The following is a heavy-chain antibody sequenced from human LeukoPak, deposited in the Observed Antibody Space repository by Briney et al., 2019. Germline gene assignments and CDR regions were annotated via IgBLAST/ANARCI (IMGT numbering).Heavy chain of an antibody. CDR3: AREEDTAMVFDY. CDR2: INHSGST. CDR1: GGSFSGYQ. D-gene: IGHD5-18*01. J-gene: IGHJ4*02. V-gene: IGHV4-34*01. Sequence: SETLSLTCAVYGGSFSGYQWSWIRQPPGTGLEWIGEINHSGSTNYNPSLKSRVTISVDTSKNQFSLKLSSVTAADTAVYYCAREEDTAMVFDYWGQGTLVTVSS.